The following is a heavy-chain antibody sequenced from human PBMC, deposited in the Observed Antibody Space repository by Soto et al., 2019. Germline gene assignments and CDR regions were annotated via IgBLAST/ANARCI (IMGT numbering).Heavy chain of an antibody. CDR2: ISYDGSNK. CDR1: GFTFSSYG. V-gene: IGHV3-30*18. CDR3: ANNKGTYGDYGFGY. J-gene: IGHJ4*02. Sequence: QVQLVESGGGVVQPGRSLRLSCAASGFTFSSYGMHWVRQAPGKGLEWVAVISYDGSNKYYADSVKGRFTISRDNSKNPLYLQMNSLRAEDTAVYYCANNKGTYGDYGFGYWGQGTLVTVSS. D-gene: IGHD4-17*01.